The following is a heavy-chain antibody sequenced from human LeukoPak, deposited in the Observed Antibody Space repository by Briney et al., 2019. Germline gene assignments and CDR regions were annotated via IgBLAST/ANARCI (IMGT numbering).Heavy chain of an antibody. Sequence: PGGSLRLSCAASGFTFSSYAMNWVRQAPGKGLEWVSVIGGRRSYTHYADSVKGRCTISRDNPKNTLYLQMNSLRAEDTAVYYCATDPDHIVGATTADYWGQGTLVTVSS. CDR2: IGGRRSYT. D-gene: IGHD1-26*01. CDR1: GFTFSSYA. J-gene: IGHJ4*02. V-gene: IGHV3-23*01. CDR3: ATDPDHIVGATTADY.